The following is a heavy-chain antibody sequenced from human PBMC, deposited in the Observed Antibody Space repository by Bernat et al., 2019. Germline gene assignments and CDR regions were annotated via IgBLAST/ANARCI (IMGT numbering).Heavy chain of an antibody. J-gene: IGHJ4*02. D-gene: IGHD3-10*01. CDR1: GFTFSSYW. V-gene: IGHV3-74*01. CDR2: INNDGSST. CDR3: ARGTYYYGSGSSDY. Sequence: EVQLVESGGDLVQPGGSLRLSCAASGFTFSSYWMHWVRQAPGKGLVWVSRINNDGSSTSYAGSVKGRFTIARDNAKNTLYLQMNSLRAEDTAVYYCARGTYYYGSGSSDYWGQETLVTVSS.